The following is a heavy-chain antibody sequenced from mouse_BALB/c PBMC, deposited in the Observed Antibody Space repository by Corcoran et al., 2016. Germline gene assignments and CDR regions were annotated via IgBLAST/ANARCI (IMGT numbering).Heavy chain of an antibody. CDR1: GYTFTDYF. J-gene: IGHJ2*01. CDR2: IYPGSGNI. Sequence: QIQLQQSGPELVKPGASVRISCKASGYTFTDYFINWVKQKPGQGLEWIGWIYPGSGNIKYNEKFKGKATLTVDTSSSTAYMQLSSLTSEDTAVYFCARGYGNYYFDYWGQGTTPTVSS. CDR3: ARGYGNYYFDY. V-gene: IGHV1-84*02. D-gene: IGHD2-10*02.